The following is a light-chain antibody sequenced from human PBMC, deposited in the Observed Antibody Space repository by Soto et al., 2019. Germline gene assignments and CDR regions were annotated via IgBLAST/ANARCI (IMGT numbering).Light chain of an antibody. Sequence: QAVVTQPASVSGSPRQSITISCTGTGSDVGGYNYVSWYQQHPGKAPKLMIYGVTNRPSGVSNRCSGSKSGNTASLTISGLQAEDEADYYCSSYTSSSTLVFGTGTKLTVL. CDR1: GSDVGGYNY. CDR2: GVT. V-gene: IGLV2-14*01. J-gene: IGLJ1*01. CDR3: SSYTSSSTLV.